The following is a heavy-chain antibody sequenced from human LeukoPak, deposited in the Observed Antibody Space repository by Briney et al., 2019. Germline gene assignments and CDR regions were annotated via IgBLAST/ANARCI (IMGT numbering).Heavy chain of an antibody. J-gene: IGHJ4*02. CDR1: GHTFTSYY. D-gene: IGHD1-26*01. CDR2: INPSGGST. CDR3: ARSGSYSYFDY. Sequence: ASVTVSYKASGHTFTSYYMHWVRQAPGQGLEWMGIINPSGGSTSYAQKFQGRVTMTRDTSTSTVYMELSSLRSEDTAVYYCARSGSYSYFDYWGQGTVVTVSS. V-gene: IGHV1-46*01.